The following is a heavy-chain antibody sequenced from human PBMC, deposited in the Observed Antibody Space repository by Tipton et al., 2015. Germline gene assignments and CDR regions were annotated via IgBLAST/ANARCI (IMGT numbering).Heavy chain of an antibody. Sequence: SLRLSCAASGLTFSDFSMSWIRQAPGKGLEWVSYISSRGTTIYYADSVKGRFTISRDNAKNSLYLQMNSLRAEDTAVYYCARDPLGSSGWHSIFDYWGQGTLVTVSS. J-gene: IGHJ4*02. D-gene: IGHD6-19*01. CDR1: GLTFSDFS. CDR2: ISSRGTTI. V-gene: IGHV3-11*01. CDR3: ARDPLGSSGWHSIFDY.